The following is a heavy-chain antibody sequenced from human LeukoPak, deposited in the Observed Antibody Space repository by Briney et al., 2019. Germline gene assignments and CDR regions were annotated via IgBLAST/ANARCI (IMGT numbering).Heavy chain of an antibody. CDR1: GGSISSYY. V-gene: IGHV4-59*04. Sequence: PSETLSLTCTVSGGSISSYYWSWLRQPPGKGLEWIGYIYYSGSTYYNPSLKSRVTISVDTSKNQFSLKLSSVTAADTAVYYCARYDSSGYGAFDIWGQGTMVTVSS. CDR2: IYYSGST. CDR3: ARYDSSGYGAFDI. J-gene: IGHJ3*02. D-gene: IGHD3-22*01.